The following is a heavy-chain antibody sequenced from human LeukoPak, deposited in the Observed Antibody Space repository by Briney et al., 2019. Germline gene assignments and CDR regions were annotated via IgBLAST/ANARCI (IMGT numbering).Heavy chain of an antibody. J-gene: IGHJ5*02. V-gene: IGHV3-21*06. Sequence: GGSLRLSCAASGFTFTRFNMNWVRQAPGKGLELVSSITTSGTYIYYADSVKGRFTISRDNAKNSLYLQMNSLRAEDTAVYYCAREKEGYCSGGSCYGNWFDPWGQGTLVTVSS. CDR3: AREKEGYCSGGSCYGNWFDP. CDR1: GFTFTRFN. CDR2: ITTSGTYI. D-gene: IGHD2-15*01.